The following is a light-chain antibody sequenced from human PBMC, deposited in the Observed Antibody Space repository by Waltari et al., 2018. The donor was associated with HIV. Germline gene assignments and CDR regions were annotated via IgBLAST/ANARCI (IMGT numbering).Light chain of an antibody. V-gene: IGLV1-51*01. CDR2: ADD. J-gene: IGLJ2*01. CDR1: NSNTGCHF. CDR3: GTWDTILVAVV. Sequence: QSAFTQPPSVSAAPGQTVTLSCSGSNSNTGCHFVSWYQHFTGSAPNLLIYADDDRPSDIPDRFSGSKSGTSATLDITGLQTGDEADYYCGTWDTILVAVVLGGGTKLTVL.